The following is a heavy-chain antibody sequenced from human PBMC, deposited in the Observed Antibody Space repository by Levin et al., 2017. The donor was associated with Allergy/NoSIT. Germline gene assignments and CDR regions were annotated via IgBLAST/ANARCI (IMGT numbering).Heavy chain of an antibody. V-gene: IGHV1-18*01. D-gene: IGHD1-26*01. CDR2: ISPYNGNT. CDR1: GYNFITYG. J-gene: IGHJ4*02. CDR3: AREWKEVGTTVGFDF. Sequence: ASVKVSCKASGYNFITYGITWVRLAPGQGLEWMGWISPYNGNTNYAQKVQGRVTMTTDTSTSTAYMELRSLKSDDTAVYYCAREWKEVGTTVGFDFWGQGTLVTVSS.